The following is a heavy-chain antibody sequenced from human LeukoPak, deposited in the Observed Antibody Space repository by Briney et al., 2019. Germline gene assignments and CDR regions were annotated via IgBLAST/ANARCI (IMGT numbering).Heavy chain of an antibody. Sequence: GGSLRLSCAASGFTFSSYAMSLVRQAPGKGLEWVSAISGSGGSTYYADSVKGRFTISRDNSKNTLYLQMNSLRAEDTAVYYCAKAGDSSGYYPIWYWGQGTLVTVSS. J-gene: IGHJ4*02. CDR3: AKAGDSSGYYPIWY. CDR2: ISGSGGST. D-gene: IGHD3-22*01. V-gene: IGHV3-23*01. CDR1: GFTFSSYA.